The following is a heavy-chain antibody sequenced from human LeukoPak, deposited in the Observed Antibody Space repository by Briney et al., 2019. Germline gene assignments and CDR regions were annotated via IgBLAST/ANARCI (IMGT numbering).Heavy chain of an antibody. CDR3: ARAVVTALFDC. V-gene: IGHV4-30-2*01. J-gene: IGHJ4*02. D-gene: IGHD2-21*02. Sequence: SETLSLTCAVSGGSISSGGYSWSWIRQPPGKGLEWIGYIYHSGSTYYNPSLKSRVTISVDRSKNQFSLKLSSVTAADTAVYYCARAVVTALFDCWGQGTLVTVSS. CDR2: IYHSGST. CDR1: GGSISSGGYS.